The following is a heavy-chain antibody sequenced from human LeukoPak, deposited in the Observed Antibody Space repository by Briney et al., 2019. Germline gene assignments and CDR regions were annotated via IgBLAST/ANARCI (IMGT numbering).Heavy chain of an antibody. V-gene: IGHV1-69*13. Sequence: GASVKVSCKASGGTLSRFGISWVRQAPGQGLECMGGIIPIFGTANYAQKFQGRVTITADESTSTAYMELSSLKSEDTAVYYCARVVTPRYCSSTSCYWKGWFDPWGQGTLVTVSS. D-gene: IGHD2-2*01. CDR1: GGTLSRFG. J-gene: IGHJ5*02. CDR2: IIPIFGTA. CDR3: ARVVTPRYCSSTSCYWKGWFDP.